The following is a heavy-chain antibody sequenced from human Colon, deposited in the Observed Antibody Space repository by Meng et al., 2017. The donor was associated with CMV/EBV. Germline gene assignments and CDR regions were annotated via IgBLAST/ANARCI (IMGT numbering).Heavy chain of an antibody. CDR3: ARDWYPGDRRGSFDY. V-gene: IGHV1-2*02. CDR1: EYTFPGYY. D-gene: IGHD3-22*01. J-gene: IGHJ4*02. Sequence: VQLGTCGDEVKKLGALRKASCKASEYTFPGYYMHWVRQAPGQGLEWMGWINPNSGGTNYVQKFQGRVTMTRDTSITTAYMELSRLRSDDTAVYYCARDWYPGDRRGSFDYWGQGTLVTVSS. CDR2: INPNSGGT.